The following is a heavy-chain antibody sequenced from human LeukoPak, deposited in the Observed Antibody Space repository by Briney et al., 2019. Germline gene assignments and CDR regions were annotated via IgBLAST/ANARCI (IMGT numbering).Heavy chain of an antibody. D-gene: IGHD3-10*01. J-gene: IGHJ6*03. V-gene: IGHV3-74*01. CDR3: ARGVYFGESYYFYMDV. CDR2: INNDGSIT. CDR1: GFTFDDYA. Sequence: GRSLRLSCAASGFTFDDYAMHWVRQAPGKGPVWVARINNDGSITDYADSVKGRFTISRDNAKNTLYLQLKGLRAEDTAVYYCARGVYFGESYYFYMDVWGKGTTVTVSS.